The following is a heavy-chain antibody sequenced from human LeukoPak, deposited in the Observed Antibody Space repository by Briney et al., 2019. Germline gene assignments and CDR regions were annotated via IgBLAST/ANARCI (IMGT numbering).Heavy chain of an antibody. J-gene: IGHJ6*03. V-gene: IGHV4-31*03. CDR1: GGSISSGGYY. CDR3: ARETYYYYMDV. Sequence: SETLSLTCTVSGGSISSGGYYWSWIRQHPGKGLEWIGYIYYSGSTYYNPSLRSRVTISVDTSKNQFSPKLSSVTAADTAVYYCARETYYYYMDVWGKGTTVTVSS. CDR2: IYYSGST.